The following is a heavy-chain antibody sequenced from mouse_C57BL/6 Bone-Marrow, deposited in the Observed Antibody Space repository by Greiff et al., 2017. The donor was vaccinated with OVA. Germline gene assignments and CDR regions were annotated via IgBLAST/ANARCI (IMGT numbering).Heavy chain of an antibody. CDR3: AKFYDGYYDYYAMDY. CDR1: GYTFTSYW. Sequence: QVQLKQPGAELVKPGASVKLSCKASGYTFTSYWMHWVKQRPGQGLEWIGMIHPNSGSTNYNEKFKSKATLTVDKSSSTAYMQLSSLTSEDSAVYYCAKFYDGYYDYYAMDYWGQGTSVTVSS. V-gene: IGHV1-64*01. D-gene: IGHD2-3*01. CDR2: IHPNSGST. J-gene: IGHJ4*01.